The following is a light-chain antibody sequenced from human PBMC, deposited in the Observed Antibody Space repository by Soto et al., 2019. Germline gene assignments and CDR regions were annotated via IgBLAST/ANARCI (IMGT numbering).Light chain of an antibody. J-gene: IGLJ2*01. CDR2: RNN. Sequence: QAVVTQPPSASGTPGQRVTISCSGSSSNIGSNTVNWYQQLPGTAPKLLIYRNNQRPSGVPDRFSGSKSGTSASLAISGLQSEDEADYYCAAWDDSLNCVLFGGGTKLTVL. V-gene: IGLV1-44*01. CDR1: SSNIGSNT. CDR3: AAWDDSLNCVL.